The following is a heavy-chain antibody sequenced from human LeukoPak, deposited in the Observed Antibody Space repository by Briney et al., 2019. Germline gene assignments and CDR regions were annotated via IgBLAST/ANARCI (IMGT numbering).Heavy chain of an antibody. CDR3: ARGGYYGSGNDFRFDP. V-gene: IGHV4-59*01. CDR1: GGSISIYY. D-gene: IGHD3-10*01. CDR2: IYYSGST. Sequence: SETLSLTCTVSGGSISIYYWSWIRQPPGKGLDWIGYIYYSGSTNYNPSLKSRVTISVDTSKNQFSLTLSSVTAADTAVYYCARGGYYGSGNDFRFDPWGQGTLVTVSS. J-gene: IGHJ5*02.